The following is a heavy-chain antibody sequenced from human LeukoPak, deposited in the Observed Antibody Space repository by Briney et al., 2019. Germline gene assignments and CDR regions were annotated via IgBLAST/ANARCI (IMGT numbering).Heavy chain of an antibody. CDR2: IYHSAST. CDR3: ARDHGRKGAVAARRYNWFDP. Sequence: SETLSLTCTVSGYSISSGYYWGWIRQPPGKGLEWIGSIYHSASTYYNPSLKSRVTISVDTSKNQFSLKLSSMTAADTAVYYCARDHGRKGAVAARRYNWFDPWGQGTLVTVSS. V-gene: IGHV4-38-2*02. D-gene: IGHD6-19*01. CDR1: GYSISSGYY. J-gene: IGHJ5*02.